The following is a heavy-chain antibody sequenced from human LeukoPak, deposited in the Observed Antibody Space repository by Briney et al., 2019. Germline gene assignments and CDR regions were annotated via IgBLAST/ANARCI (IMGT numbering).Heavy chain of an antibody. V-gene: IGHV3-48*02. J-gene: IGHJ4*02. CDR2: ISSGSSTI. CDR1: GFTFSTYS. CDR3: ASRRESFDY. Sequence: GGSLRLSCAASGFTFSTYSMNWVRQAPGKGLEWVSYISSGSSTIYYADSMKGRFTISRDNAKNSPYLQMNSLRDEDTAVYYCASRRESFDYWGQGTLVTVSS.